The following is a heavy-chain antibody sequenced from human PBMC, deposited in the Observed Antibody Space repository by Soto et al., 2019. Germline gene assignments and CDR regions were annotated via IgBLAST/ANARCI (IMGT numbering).Heavy chain of an antibody. J-gene: IGHJ4*02. CDR3: ARLGGVDVALWFDY. V-gene: IGHV4-31*03. CDR2: IYYSGST. CDR1: GGSISGGYY. D-gene: IGHD2-15*01. Sequence: QVQLRESGPRLVKPSETLSLTCTVSGGSISGGYYWTWIRQHPGKGLEWIGYIYYSGSTYYNPSLKSRITISVDTSKNQFSLRLSSVTAADTALYYCARLGGVDVALWFDYWGQGTLVTVSS.